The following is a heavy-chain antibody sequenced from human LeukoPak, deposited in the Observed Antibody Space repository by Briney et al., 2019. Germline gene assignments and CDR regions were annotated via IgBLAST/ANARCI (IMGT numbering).Heavy chain of an antibody. V-gene: IGHV1-69*04. J-gene: IGHJ4*02. CDR3: ARVVGPIAVAPDY. CDR1: GGTFSSYA. Sequence: SVKVSCKASGGTFSSYAISWVRQAPGQGLEWMGRIIPILGIANYAQKFQGRVTITADKSTSTAYMELSSLRSEDTAVYYCARVVGPIAVAPDYWGQGTLVTVSS. CDR2: IIPILGIA. D-gene: IGHD6-19*01.